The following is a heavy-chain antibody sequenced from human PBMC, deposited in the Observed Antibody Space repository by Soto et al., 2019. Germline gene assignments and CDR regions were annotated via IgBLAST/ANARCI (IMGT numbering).Heavy chain of an antibody. CDR3: ANLIVFHSSYYHDY. CDR2: IYYSGTT. J-gene: IGHJ4*01. V-gene: IGHV4-39*02. D-gene: IGHD1-26*01. Sequence: TPSLTCSGSGFSIKICAYYWGWIRQHPGKGLEWLATIYYSGTTYYNPSLKSRLTISVDTSKNHFSLDLSSVTAADTAVYYCANLIVFHSSYYHDYWGHGTLVTVSS. CDR1: GFSIKICAYY.